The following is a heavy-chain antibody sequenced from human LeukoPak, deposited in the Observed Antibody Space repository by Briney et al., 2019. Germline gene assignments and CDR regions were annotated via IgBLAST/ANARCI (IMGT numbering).Heavy chain of an antibody. CDR3: AGAHFGQNDWYFDL. J-gene: IGHJ2*01. CDR2: IKQDGSEK. CDR1: GFTFSSYW. Sequence: GGSLRLSCAASGFTFSSYWMSWVRQAPGKWLEWVANIKQDGSEKYYVDSVKGRFTISRDNAKNSLYLQMNSLRAEDTALYYRAGAHFGQNDWYFDLWGRGTLVTVSS. D-gene: IGHD3-10*01. V-gene: IGHV3-7*05.